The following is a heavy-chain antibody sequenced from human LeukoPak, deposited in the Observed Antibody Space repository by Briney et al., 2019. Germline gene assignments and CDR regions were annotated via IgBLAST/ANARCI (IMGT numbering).Heavy chain of an antibody. V-gene: IGHV3-30*18. CDR2: ISYDGSNK. CDR3: AKDIEAAGTVDDAFDI. Sequence: GGSLRLSCAASGFTFSSYGMHWVRQAPGKGLEWVAVISYDGSNKYYADSVKGRFTISRDNSKNTLYLQMNSLRAEDTAVYYCAKDIEAAGTVDDAFDIWGQGTMVTVSS. J-gene: IGHJ3*02. D-gene: IGHD6-13*01. CDR1: GFTFSSYG.